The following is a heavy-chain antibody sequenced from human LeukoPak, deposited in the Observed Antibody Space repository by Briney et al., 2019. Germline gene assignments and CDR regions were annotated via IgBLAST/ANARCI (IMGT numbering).Heavy chain of an antibody. CDR1: GASMNTHY. CDR3: ATIKRGNIFGYFAF. V-gene: IGHV4-59*11. CDR2: MLDTVTT. J-gene: IGHJ4*02. D-gene: IGHD5-18*01. Sequence: SETLSLTCAVSGASMNTHYWSWIRQPPGKGLEWIGYMLDTVTTKDNPSLKSRFTLSADTSKNQFSLRLTSVTAADTAVYYCATIKRGNIFGYFAFWGQGIPVTVSS.